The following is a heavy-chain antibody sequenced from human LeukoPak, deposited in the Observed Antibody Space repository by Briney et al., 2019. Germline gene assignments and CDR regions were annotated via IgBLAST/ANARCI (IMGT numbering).Heavy chain of an antibody. V-gene: IGHV4-34*01. J-gene: IGHJ5*02. Sequence: GSLRLSCAASGFTVSSNYMSWVRQPPGKGLEWIGDINHSGSTNFNPSLKSRLTISVDTSKNQFSLRLSSVTAADTAVYYCARDLSAWFDPWGQGTLVTVSS. CDR1: GFTVSSNY. CDR2: INHSGST. CDR3: ARDLSAWFDP.